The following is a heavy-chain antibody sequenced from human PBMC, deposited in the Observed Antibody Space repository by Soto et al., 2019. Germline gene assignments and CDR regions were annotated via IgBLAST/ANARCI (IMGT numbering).Heavy chain of an antibody. CDR3: AKDQYYDSSGPSYYFDY. CDR1: GFTFSSYA. V-gene: IGHV3-23*01. Sequence: GSLRLSCAASGFTFSSYAMSWVRQAPGKGLEWVSAISGSGGSTYCADSVKGRFTISRDNSKNTLYLQMNSLRAEDTAVYYCAKDQYYDSSGPSYYFDYWGQGTLVTVSS. J-gene: IGHJ4*02. D-gene: IGHD3-22*01. CDR2: ISGSGGST.